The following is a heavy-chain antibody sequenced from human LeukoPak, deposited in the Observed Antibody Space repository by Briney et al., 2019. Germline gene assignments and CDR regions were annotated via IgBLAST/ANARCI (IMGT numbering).Heavy chain of an antibody. V-gene: IGHV3-53*01. D-gene: IGHD4-11*01. J-gene: IGHJ4*02. Sequence: PGGSLRLSCAVSGFTVSGKHMSWVRQAAGKGLEWVSVFYTDGNTYYADSVKGRFTISRDNPKNVLYIQMNSLRVEDTALYYCTSYSDHPVWGQGTLVTVSS. CDR3: TSYSDHPV. CDR1: GFTVSGKH. CDR2: FYTDGNT.